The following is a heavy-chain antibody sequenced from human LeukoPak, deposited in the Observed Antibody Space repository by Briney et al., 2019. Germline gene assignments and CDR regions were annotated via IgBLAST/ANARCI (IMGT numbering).Heavy chain of an antibody. CDR3: ATTSDYYGSGVFDY. CDR2: IYPGDSDT. Sequence: GESLKIFCKGSGYSFTSYWIGWVRPMPGKGLEWMGIIYPGDSDTRYSPSFQGQVTISADKSIGTAYLQWSSLKASDTAMYYCATTSDYYGSGVFDYWGQGTLVTVSS. V-gene: IGHV5-51*01. D-gene: IGHD3-10*01. J-gene: IGHJ4*02. CDR1: GYSFTSYW.